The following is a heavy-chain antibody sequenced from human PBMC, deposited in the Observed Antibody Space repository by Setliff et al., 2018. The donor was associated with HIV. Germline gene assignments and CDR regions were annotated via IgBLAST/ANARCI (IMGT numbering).Heavy chain of an antibody. CDR1: GGSISSGTYY. V-gene: IGHV4-39*01. Sequence: PSETLSLTCTVSGGSISSGTYYWGWIRQPPGKGLEYIGTMYYSGSTYYNPSLRSRVTISVDTSKSHISLRLSSVTAADTAVYYCARHVTVVAYFETLAGSFNYWGQGTLVTVSS. D-gene: IGHD2-21*01. J-gene: IGHJ4*02. CDR2: MYYSGST. CDR3: ARHVTVVAYFETLAGSFNY.